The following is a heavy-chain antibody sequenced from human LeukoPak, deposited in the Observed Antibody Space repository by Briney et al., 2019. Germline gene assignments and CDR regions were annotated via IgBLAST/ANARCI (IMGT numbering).Heavy chain of an antibody. CDR2: INSDGSST. V-gene: IGHV3-74*01. D-gene: IGHD6-19*01. CDR3: ARGQAQQWLVSPWNYYYMDV. J-gene: IGHJ6*03. Sequence: PGGSLRLSCAASGFTFSSYWMHWVRQAPGKGVVWVSRINSDGSSTIYADSVKGRFTISRDNAKNTLYLQMNSLRAEDTAVYYCARGQAQQWLVSPWNYYYMDVWGKGTTVTISS. CDR1: GFTFSSYW.